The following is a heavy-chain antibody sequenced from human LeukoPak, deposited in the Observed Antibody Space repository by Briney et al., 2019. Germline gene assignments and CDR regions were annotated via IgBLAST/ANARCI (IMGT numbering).Heavy chain of an antibody. CDR2: IIPIFGTA. D-gene: IGHD3-22*01. CDR3: ARDMRQHYYDSSGYQPFDY. J-gene: IGHJ4*02. V-gene: IGHV1-69*13. CDR1: GGTFTSYA. Sequence: SVKVSCKASGGTFTSYAISWVRQAPGQGLEWMGGIIPIFGTANYAQKFQGRVTITADESTSTAYMELSSLRSEDTAVYYCARDMRQHYYDSSGYQPFDYWGQGTLVTVSS.